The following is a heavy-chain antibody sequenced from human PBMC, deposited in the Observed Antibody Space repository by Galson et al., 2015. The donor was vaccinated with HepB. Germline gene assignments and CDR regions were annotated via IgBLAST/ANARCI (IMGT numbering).Heavy chain of an antibody. CDR2: ISSDEIHK. V-gene: IGHV3-30-3*01. J-gene: IGHJ4*02. Sequence: SLRLSCAASGFTFSSYTMHWVRQAPGKGLEWVALISSDEIHKIYADSVKGRFTISRDNSKNTLYLEMNSLRAEDTAVYYCARAHIVRWYGAYWGQGTLVTVAS. CDR1: GFTFSSYT. D-gene: IGHD6-13*01. CDR3: ARAHIVRWYGAY.